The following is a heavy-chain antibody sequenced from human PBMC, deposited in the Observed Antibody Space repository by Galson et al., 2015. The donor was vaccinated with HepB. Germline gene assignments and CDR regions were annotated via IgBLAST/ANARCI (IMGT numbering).Heavy chain of an antibody. Sequence: SLRLSCAASGFTFSSYSMNRVRQAPGKGLEWVSSISSSSSYIYYADSVKGRFTISRDNAKNSLYLQMNSLRAEDTAVYYCARAPVSYYYGSGRGGMDVWGQGTTVTVSS. J-gene: IGHJ6*02. CDR2: ISSSSSYI. CDR3: ARAPVSYYYGSGRGGMDV. V-gene: IGHV3-21*01. CDR1: GFTFSSYS. D-gene: IGHD3-10*01.